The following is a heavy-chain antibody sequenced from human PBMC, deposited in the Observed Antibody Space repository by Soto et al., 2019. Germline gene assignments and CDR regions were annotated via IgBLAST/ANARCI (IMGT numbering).Heavy chain of an antibody. Sequence: SETLSLTCAVSGGSISSGGYSWSWIRQPPGKGLEWIGYIYHSGSTYYNPSLKSRVAISVDRSKNQFSLKLSSVTAADTAVYYCARAYGGYADYWGQGALVTVSS. CDR3: ARAYGGYADY. CDR1: GGSISSGGYS. J-gene: IGHJ4*02. V-gene: IGHV4-30-2*01. D-gene: IGHD5-12*01. CDR2: IYHSGST.